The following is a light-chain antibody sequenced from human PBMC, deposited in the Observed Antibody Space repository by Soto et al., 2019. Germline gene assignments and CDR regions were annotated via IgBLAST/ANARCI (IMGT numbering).Light chain of an antibody. V-gene: IGLV2-11*01. CDR3: CSYAGSYTLV. CDR2: DVS. Sequence: QSVLTQPRSVSGSPGQSVNISCTGTSSDVGGYNYVSWYQQHPGKAPKLMIYDVSKRPSGVPDRFSGSKSGNTASLTISGLQAEDEADYYCCSYAGSYTLVFGGGTKLTVL. J-gene: IGLJ2*01. CDR1: SSDVGGYNY.